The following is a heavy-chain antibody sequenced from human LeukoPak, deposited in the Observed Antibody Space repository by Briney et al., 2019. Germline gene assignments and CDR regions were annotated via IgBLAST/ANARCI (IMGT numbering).Heavy chain of an antibody. J-gene: IGHJ4*02. CDR1: GGSISSYY. CDR3: ARAAAGLYYFDY. V-gene: IGHV4-59*13. D-gene: IGHD6-13*01. CDR2: IYYSGST. Sequence: SETLSLTRTVSGGSISSYYWSWIRQPPGKGLEWIGYIYYSGSTNYNPSLKSRVTISVDTSKNQFSLKLSSVTAADTAVYYCARAAAGLYYFDYWGQGTLVTVSS.